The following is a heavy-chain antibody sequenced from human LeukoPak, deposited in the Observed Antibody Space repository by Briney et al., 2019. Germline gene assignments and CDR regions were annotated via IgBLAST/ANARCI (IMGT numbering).Heavy chain of an antibody. V-gene: IGHV4-59*01. CDR3: ARGRRGYCSSTSCYGVNWFDP. CDR2: FYYSGST. CDR1: VGSISTYY. D-gene: IGHD2-2*01. Sequence: SVTLSLTCTGSVGSISTYYWRWMRQPPGKGLVGIGYFYYSGSTNYNPSLKSRLTISADTPKNQFSPKLSSVTAADTAVYYCARGRRGYCSSTSCYGVNWFDPWGQGTLVTVSS. J-gene: IGHJ5*02.